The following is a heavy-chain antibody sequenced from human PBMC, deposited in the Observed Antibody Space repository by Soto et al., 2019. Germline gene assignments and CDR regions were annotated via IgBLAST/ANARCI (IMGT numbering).Heavy chain of an antibody. J-gene: IGHJ5*02. V-gene: IGHV4-34*01. CDR3: ARGRVAIFGVVTLYNWFDP. D-gene: IGHD3-3*01. Sequence: SETLSLTCAVYGGSFSGYYWSWIRQPPGKGLEWIGEINHSGSTNYNPSLKSRVTISVDTSKNQFSLKLSSVTAADTAVYYCARGRVAIFGVVTLYNWFDPWGQGTLVTVPQ. CDR1: GGSFSGYY. CDR2: INHSGST.